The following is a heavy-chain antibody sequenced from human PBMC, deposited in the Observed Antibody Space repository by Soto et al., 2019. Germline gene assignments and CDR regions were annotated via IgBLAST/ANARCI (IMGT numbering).Heavy chain of an antibody. V-gene: IGHV1-69*05. CDR3: ARDTYDTTGYPLDY. CDR2: IIPIFGTA. Sequence: GASVKVFCKASGGTFSSYAISWVRQAPGQGLEWMGGIIPIFGTANYAQKFQGRVTMTTDTSTSTAYMELRSLTSDDTAIYYCARDTYDTTGYPLDYWGQGTLVTVSS. D-gene: IGHD3-22*01. J-gene: IGHJ4*02. CDR1: GGTFSSYA.